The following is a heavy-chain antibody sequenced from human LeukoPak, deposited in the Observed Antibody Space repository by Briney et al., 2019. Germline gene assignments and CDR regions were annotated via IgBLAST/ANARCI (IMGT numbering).Heavy chain of an antibody. CDR2: IYYSGST. J-gene: IGHJ3*02. V-gene: IGHV4-4*07. CDR3: ARGGVYGDYDEAFDI. Sequence: SETLSLTCTVSGGSISSYYWSWIRQPAGKGLEWIGSIYYSGSTYDNPSLKSRVFMSTDTSNNEFSLRLSSVTAADTAVYYCARGGVYGDYDEAFDIWGQGTMVTVSS. D-gene: IGHD4-17*01. CDR1: GGSISSYY.